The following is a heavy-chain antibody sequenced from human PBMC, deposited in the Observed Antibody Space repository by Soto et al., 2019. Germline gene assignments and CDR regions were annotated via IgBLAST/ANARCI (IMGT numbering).Heavy chain of an antibody. D-gene: IGHD5-18*01. CDR3: RLYSYGLEVDAFDI. J-gene: IGHJ3*02. V-gene: IGHV4-30-4*08. Sequence: SETLSLTCTVSGGSIRSGDYYWSWIRQPPGKGLEWIGYIYYSGSTYYNPSLKSRVTISVDTSKNQFSLKLSSVTAADTAVYYCRLYSYGLEVDAFDIWGQGTMVTVSS. CDR2: IYYSGST. CDR1: GGSIRSGDYY.